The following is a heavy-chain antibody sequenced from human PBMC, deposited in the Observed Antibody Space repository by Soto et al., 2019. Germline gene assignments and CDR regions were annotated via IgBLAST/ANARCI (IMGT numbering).Heavy chain of an antibody. CDR2: ISSDENNK. D-gene: IGHD1-1*01. Sequence: QVQLVESGGGVVQPGRSLRLSCVASGFTFSSSTMYWVRQAPGKGLEWVAIISSDENNKYCADSVKGRFIISRDNSKNTLYLQINSLRPEDTAVYYCASGGGGKWKPWGQGTLVTVSS. V-gene: IGHV3-30-3*01. CDR3: ASGGGGKWKP. J-gene: IGHJ4*02. CDR1: GFTFSSST.